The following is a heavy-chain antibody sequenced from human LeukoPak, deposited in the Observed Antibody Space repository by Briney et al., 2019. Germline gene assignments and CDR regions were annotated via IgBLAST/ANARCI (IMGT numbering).Heavy chain of an antibody. V-gene: IGHV3-21*01. CDR1: GFTFSSYS. CDR3: ARDLNIGGWYESAEEYGDY. Sequence: PGGSLRLSCAASGFTFSSYSMNWVRQDPGKGLEWVSSISSSSSYIYYADSVKGRFTISRDNAKNSLYLQMNSLRAEDTAVYYCARDLNIGGWYESAEEYGDYWGQGTLVTVSS. J-gene: IGHJ4*02. D-gene: IGHD6-19*01. CDR2: ISSSSSYI.